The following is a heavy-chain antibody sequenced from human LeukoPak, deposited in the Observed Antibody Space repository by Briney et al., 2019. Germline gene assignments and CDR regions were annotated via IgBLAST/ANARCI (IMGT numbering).Heavy chain of an antibody. CDR2: IYYSGST. V-gene: IGHV4-30-4*08. CDR3: ARALGVVVPAAYGFDI. D-gene: IGHD2-2*01. Sequence: PSETLSLTCTVSGGSISSGDYYWSWIRQPPGKGLEWIGYIYYSGSTYYNPSLKSRLTISVDTSKNQFSLKLSSVTAADTAVYYCARALGVVVPAAYGFDIWGQGTMVTASS. J-gene: IGHJ3*02. CDR1: GGSISSGDYY.